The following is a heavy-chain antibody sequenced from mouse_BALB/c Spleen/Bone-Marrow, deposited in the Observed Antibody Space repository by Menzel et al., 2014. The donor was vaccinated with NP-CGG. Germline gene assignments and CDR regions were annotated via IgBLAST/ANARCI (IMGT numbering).Heavy chain of an antibody. Sequence: QVQLQQPGAELVKPGASVRLSCKASGYSFTTYWIHWVKQRPGQGLGWIGEINPSNGRTNYNEKFKSKATLTVDKSSGTAYMQLSSLTSEDSAVYYCARYDGPAWFAYWGQGTLVTVSA. CDR1: GYSFTTYW. J-gene: IGHJ3*01. V-gene: IGHV1S81*02. D-gene: IGHD2-3*01. CDR3: ARYDGPAWFAY. CDR2: INPSNGRT.